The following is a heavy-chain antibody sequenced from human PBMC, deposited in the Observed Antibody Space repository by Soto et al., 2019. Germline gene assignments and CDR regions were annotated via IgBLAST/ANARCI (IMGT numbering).Heavy chain of an antibody. J-gene: IGHJ5*02. Sequence: GASXKISCKGSGYSFTNYWIGWVHKMPGKGMEWMGIIYPGDSDTRYSPSFQGQVTISADKSISTAYLQWSSLKASDSAMYYCARRYCSGGSCLFGLFDPWGQGTLVTVSS. CDR2: IYPGDSDT. CDR1: GYSFTNYW. CDR3: ARRYCSGGSCLFGLFDP. V-gene: IGHV5-51*07. D-gene: IGHD2-15*01.